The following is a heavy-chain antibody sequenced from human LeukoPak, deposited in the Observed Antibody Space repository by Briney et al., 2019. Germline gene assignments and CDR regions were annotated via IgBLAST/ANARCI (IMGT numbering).Heavy chain of an antibody. CDR2: IIPIFGTA. CDR3: AREPYCSSTSCYPGRNWFDP. J-gene: IGHJ5*02. Sequence: GASVKVSCKASGYTFTSYGISWVRQAPGQGLEWMGRIIPIFGTANYAQKFQGRVTITADESTSTAYMELSSLRSEETAVYYCAREPYCSSTSCYPGRNWFDPWGQGTLVTVSS. V-gene: IGHV1-69*13. D-gene: IGHD2-2*01. CDR1: GYTFTSYG.